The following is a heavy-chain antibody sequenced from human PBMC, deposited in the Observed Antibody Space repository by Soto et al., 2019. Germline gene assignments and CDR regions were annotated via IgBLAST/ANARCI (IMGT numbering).Heavy chain of an antibody. D-gene: IGHD1-1*01. CDR1: SAPVSSTTYT. CDR3: ARSTTGTTGPSALRY. Sequence: SETLSLTCTVSSAPVSSTTYTWGWIRQPPGKGLEWVASVYYGGRSYYNPSLKSRVTISVDTSKNQFSLKLSSVTAADTAVYYCARSTTGTTGPSALRYWGQGTLVTVSS. V-gene: IGHV4-39*01. J-gene: IGHJ4*02. CDR2: VYYGGRS.